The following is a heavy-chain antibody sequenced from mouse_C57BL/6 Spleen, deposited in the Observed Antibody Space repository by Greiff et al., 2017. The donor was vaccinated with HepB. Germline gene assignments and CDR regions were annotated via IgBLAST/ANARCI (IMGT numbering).Heavy chain of an antibody. CDR2: IDPSDSET. Sequence: VQLQQSGAELVRPGSSVKLSCKASGYTFTSYWMHWVKQRPIQGLEWIGNIDPSDSETHYNQKFKDKATLTVDKSSSTAYIQLSSLTSDDSAVDDCARVGDSYYARDYWGQGTSVTVSS. CDR1: GYTFTSYW. CDR3: ARVGDSYYARDY. V-gene: IGHV1-52*01. J-gene: IGHJ4*01.